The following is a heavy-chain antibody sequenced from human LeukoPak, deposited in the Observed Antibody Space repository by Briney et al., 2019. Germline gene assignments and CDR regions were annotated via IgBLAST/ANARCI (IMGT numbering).Heavy chain of an antibody. CDR1: GFTFSRYG. J-gene: IGHJ4*02. CDR3: ARPYYYGSESYYPLDY. CDR2: IWYDGSNK. D-gene: IGHD3-10*01. V-gene: IGHV3-33*01. Sequence: GGSLRLSCAASGFTFSRYGMHWVRQAPGKGLEWVAVIWYDGSNKYYADSVKGRFTISRDNSKSTVSLQMNSLRAEDTAVYYCARPYYYGSESYYPLDYWGQGTLVTVSS.